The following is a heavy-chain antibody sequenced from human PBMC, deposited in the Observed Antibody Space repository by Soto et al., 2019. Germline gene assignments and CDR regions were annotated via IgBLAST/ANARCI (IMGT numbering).Heavy chain of an antibody. CDR2: ISAYNGNT. J-gene: IGHJ6*02. D-gene: IGHD6-19*01. V-gene: IGHV1-18*01. CDR1: GYTFTSYG. Sequence: QVQLVQSGAEVKKPGASVKVSCKASGYTFTSYGISWVRQAPGQGLEWMGWISAYNGNTNYAQKLQGRVTMTTDTSTSTAYMELRSLRSDDTAVYYCAREDSSGWYGHYYYYYGMDVCGQGTTVSVSS. CDR3: AREDSSGWYGHYYYYYGMDV.